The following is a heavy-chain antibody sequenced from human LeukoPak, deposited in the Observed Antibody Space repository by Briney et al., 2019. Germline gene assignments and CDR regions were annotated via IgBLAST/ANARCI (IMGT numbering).Heavy chain of an antibody. CDR2: MSGSAGST. V-gene: IGHV3-23*01. D-gene: IGHD3-3*01. CDR1: GFTFSSYA. Sequence: GGSLRLSCAASGFTFSSYAMSWVRQAPGKGLEWVSAMSGSAGSTYYADSVKGRLTISRDNSKNTLYLQMNSLRAEDTAVYYCARAVDFWSGYPQPNWFDPWGQGTLVTVSS. CDR3: ARAVDFWSGYPQPNWFDP. J-gene: IGHJ5*02.